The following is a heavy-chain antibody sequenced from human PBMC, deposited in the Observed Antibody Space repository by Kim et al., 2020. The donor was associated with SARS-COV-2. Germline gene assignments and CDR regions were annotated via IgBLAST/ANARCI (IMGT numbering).Heavy chain of an antibody. CDR2: MYYTGNS. J-gene: IGHJ5*02. V-gene: IGHV4-59*11. CDR1: GDSISSHY. Sequence: SETLSLTCTVSGDSISSHYWSWIRQSPGKGLEWIGYMYYTGNSNYNPSLRSRVTISVDTSKNQFSLKLNSVTAADTAVYYCARSMIRGVSWFDPWGQGTLVTVSS. D-gene: IGHD3-10*01. CDR3: ARSMIRGVSWFDP.